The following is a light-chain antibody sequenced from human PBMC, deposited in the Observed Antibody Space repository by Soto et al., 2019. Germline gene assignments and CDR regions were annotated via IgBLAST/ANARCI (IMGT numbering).Light chain of an antibody. CDR2: EVS. J-gene: IGLJ3*02. CDR3: SAYTSSSTPE. Sequence: ALTQPASVSGSPGQSITISCTGTSSDVGGYNYVSWYQQHPGKAPKLMIYEVSNRPSGVSRRFSGSKSGHTASLTFSRLQTEDEADYYRSAYTSSSTPEFGGGTKQTVL. CDR1: SSDVGGYNY. V-gene: IGLV2-14*01.